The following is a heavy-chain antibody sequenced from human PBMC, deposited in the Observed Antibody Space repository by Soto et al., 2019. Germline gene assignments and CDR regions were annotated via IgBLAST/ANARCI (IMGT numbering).Heavy chain of an antibody. V-gene: IGHV1-2*04. J-gene: IGHJ6*02. D-gene: IGHD1-1*01. Sequence: GASVKASCRSSGDTFTGYYMHWVRQAPGQGLEWMGWINPNSGGTNYAQKFQGWVTMTRDTSISTAYMELGRLRSDDTAVYYCARGEQLEGLPFFYYYYGMDVWGQGTTVTVSS. CDR1: GDTFTGYY. CDR2: INPNSGGT. CDR3: ARGEQLEGLPFFYYYYGMDV.